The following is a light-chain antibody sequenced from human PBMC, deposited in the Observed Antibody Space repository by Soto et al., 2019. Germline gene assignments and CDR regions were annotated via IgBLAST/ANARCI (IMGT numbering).Light chain of an antibody. CDR1: QSISSS. CDR3: QQSYTAPSIT. V-gene: IGKV1-39*01. Sequence: DIQMTQSPSSLSASVGDKVTITCRASQSISSSLNWYQQKSGKATNLLIYGVSRLQGGVPSRFSGSGSGTDFTLSISSLQPEDFATYYCQQSYTAPSITFGEGTRLEIK. CDR2: GVS. J-gene: IGKJ5*01.